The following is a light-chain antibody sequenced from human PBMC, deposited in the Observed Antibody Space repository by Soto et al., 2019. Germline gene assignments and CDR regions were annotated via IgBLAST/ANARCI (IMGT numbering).Light chain of an antibody. V-gene: IGKV3-20*01. CDR3: QQYGSSPFT. CDR1: QIVSSSY. CDR2: GAS. J-gene: IGKJ3*01. Sequence: EIVLTQSPGTLSLSPGERDTHSCRTSQIVSSSYLAWYQQKPGQAPRLLIYGASSRATGIPDRFSGSGSGTDFTLTISRLEPEDFAVYYCQQYGSSPFTFGPGTKVDIK.